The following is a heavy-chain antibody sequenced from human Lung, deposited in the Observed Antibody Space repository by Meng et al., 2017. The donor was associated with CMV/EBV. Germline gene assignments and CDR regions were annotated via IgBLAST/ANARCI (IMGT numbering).Heavy chain of an antibody. J-gene: IGHJ6*01. V-gene: IGHV1-69*05. CDR3: AREGGCSSTSRYYYYGMDV. CDR2: IIPIFGTA. Sequence: SVKVSXKASGGTFSSYAISWVRQAPGQGLEWMGGIIPIFGTANYAQKFQGRVTITTDESTSTAYMELSSLRSEDTAVYYCAREGGCSSTSRYYYYGMDVWGQGNXVTVSS. D-gene: IGHD2-2*01. CDR1: GGTFSSYA.